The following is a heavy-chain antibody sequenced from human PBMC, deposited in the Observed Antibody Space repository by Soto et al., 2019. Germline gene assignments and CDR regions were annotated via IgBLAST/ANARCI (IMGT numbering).Heavy chain of an antibody. D-gene: IGHD6-19*01. J-gene: IGHJ4*02. Sequence: GGSLRLSCAASGFTFTTYAMSWVRQAPGKGLEWVSTISGIGTGGSTYYADSVKGRFTISRDSSKNTVSLEMTSLRAEDTAVYYCAKGGRQWLVTSDFNYWGQGALVTVSS. V-gene: IGHV3-23*01. CDR3: AKGGRQWLVTSDFNY. CDR1: GFTFTTYA. CDR2: ISGIGTGGST.